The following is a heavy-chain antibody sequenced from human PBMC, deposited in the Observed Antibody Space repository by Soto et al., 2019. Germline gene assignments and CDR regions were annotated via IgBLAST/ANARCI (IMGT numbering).Heavy chain of an antibody. CDR3: ARGPTLIAVALNWFDP. D-gene: IGHD6-19*01. Sequence: ASVKVSCKASGYTFTSYAMHWVRQAPGQRLEWMGWINAGNGNTKYSQKFQGRVTITRDTSASTAYMELSSLRSEDTAVYYCARGPTLIAVALNWFDPWGQGTLVTVSS. V-gene: IGHV1-3*01. CDR2: INAGNGNT. J-gene: IGHJ5*02. CDR1: GYTFTSYA.